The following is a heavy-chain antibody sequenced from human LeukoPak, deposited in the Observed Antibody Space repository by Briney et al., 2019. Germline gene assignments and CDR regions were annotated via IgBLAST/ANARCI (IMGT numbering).Heavy chain of an antibody. CDR1: GGTFRSYA. J-gene: IGHJ4*02. D-gene: IGHD6-13*01. CDR2: IIPISGTA. Sequence: SVKVSCKASGGTFRSYAISWVRQAPGQGLEWMGGIIPISGTANYAQKFQGRVTITTDESTSTAYMELSSLRSEDTAVYYCARDPVAAAGNSYFDYWGQGTLVTVSS. CDR3: ARDPVAAAGNSYFDY. V-gene: IGHV1-69*05.